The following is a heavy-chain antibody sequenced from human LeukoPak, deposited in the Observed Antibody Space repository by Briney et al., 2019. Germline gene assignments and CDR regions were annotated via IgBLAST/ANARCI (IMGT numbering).Heavy chain of an antibody. J-gene: IGHJ4*02. CDR2: ISSSSSYI. D-gene: IGHD6-6*01. Sequence: PGGSLRLSCAASGFTFSSYSMNWVRQAPGKGLEWVSSISSSSSYIYYADSVKGRFTISRDNAKNSLYLQMNSLRAEDTAVYYCARDPYSSSSDFDYWGQGTLVTVSS. CDR1: GFTFSSYS. V-gene: IGHV3-21*01. CDR3: ARDPYSSSSDFDY.